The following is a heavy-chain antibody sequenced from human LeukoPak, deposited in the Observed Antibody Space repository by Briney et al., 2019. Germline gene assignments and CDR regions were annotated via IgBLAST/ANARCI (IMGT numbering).Heavy chain of an antibody. Sequence: ASVTVSCKASGYTFTGYYMHWVRQAPGQGLEWMGWINPNSGGTNYAQKFQGRVTMTRDTSISTAYMELSRLRSDDTAVYYCARDNLLFGELFRYYYYMDVWGKGTTVTISS. CDR3: ARDNLLFGELFRYYYYMDV. CDR1: GYTFTGYY. J-gene: IGHJ6*03. V-gene: IGHV1-2*02. CDR2: INPNSGGT. D-gene: IGHD3-10*01.